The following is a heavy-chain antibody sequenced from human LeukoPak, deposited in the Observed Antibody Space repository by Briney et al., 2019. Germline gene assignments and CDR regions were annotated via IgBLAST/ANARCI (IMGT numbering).Heavy chain of an antibody. J-gene: IGHJ1*01. V-gene: IGHV1-8*02. CDR1: GGTFSSYA. D-gene: IGHD3-22*01. Sequence: GASVTVSCKASGGTFSSYAINWVRQATGQGLEWMGWMNPNSGNTGYAQKFQGRVTMTRSTSINTAYMELSSLRSEDTAVYYCVRRADDYDSSCYVHWGQGTLVTVSS. CDR2: MNPNSGNT. CDR3: VRRADDYDSSCYVH.